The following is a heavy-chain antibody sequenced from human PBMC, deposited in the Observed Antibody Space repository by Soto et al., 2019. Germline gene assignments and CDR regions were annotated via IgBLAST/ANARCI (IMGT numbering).Heavy chain of an antibody. CDR3: ARDHREFDYYYYGMDV. CDR2: IFHSGST. Sequence: QVQLQESGPGLVKPSGTLSLTCAVSGGSIRSSNWWRWFRQPPGKGLAWIGEIFHSGSTKYNPSLKSRVTISVDKSKYQFSLKLSSVTAADTAAYYCARDHREFDYYYYGMDVWGQGTTVTVSS. J-gene: IGHJ6*02. D-gene: IGHD3-10*01. V-gene: IGHV4-4*02. CDR1: GGSIRSSNW.